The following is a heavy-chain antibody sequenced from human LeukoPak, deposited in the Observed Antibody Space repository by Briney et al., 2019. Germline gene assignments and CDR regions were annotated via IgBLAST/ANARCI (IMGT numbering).Heavy chain of an antibody. J-gene: IGHJ4*02. CDR1: GGSFSGYY. CDR3: VLRDIAPKSPIFDY. V-gene: IGHV4-34*01. Sequence: SETLSLTCAVYGGSFSGYYWSWIRQPPGKGLEWIGEINHSGSTNYNPPLKSRVTISVDTCKNQLSLKLSSVTAADTAVYYCVLRDIAPKSPIFDYWGQGTLVTVSS. D-gene: IGHD6-13*01. CDR2: INHSGST.